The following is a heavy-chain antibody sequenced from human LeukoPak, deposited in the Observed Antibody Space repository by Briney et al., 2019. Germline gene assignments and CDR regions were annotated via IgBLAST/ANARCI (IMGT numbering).Heavy chain of an antibody. V-gene: IGHV3-33*08. Sequence: PGGSLRLSCAASGFTFSSYGMHWVRQAPGKGLEWVAVIWYDGSNKYYADSVKGRFTISRDNSKNTLYLQMNSLRAEDTAVYYCARELKEYDFWSGYYNRGPYYFDYWGQGTLVTVSS. CDR2: IWYDGSNK. CDR3: ARELKEYDFWSGYYNRGPYYFDY. J-gene: IGHJ4*02. D-gene: IGHD3-3*01. CDR1: GFTFSSYG.